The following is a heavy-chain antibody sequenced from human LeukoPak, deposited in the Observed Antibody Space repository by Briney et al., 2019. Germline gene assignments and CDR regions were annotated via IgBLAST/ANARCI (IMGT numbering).Heavy chain of an antibody. CDR1: GFTFSSYG. Sequence: GGSLRLSCAASGFTFSSYGMHWVRQAPGKGLEWVAFIRYDGSNKYYADSVKGRFTISRDNSKNTLYLQMNSLRAEDTAVHYCAKDVSGWPPGYFDFWGQGTLVTVSS. CDR3: AKDVSGWPPGYFDF. CDR2: IRYDGSNK. V-gene: IGHV3-30*02. J-gene: IGHJ4*02. D-gene: IGHD6-19*01.